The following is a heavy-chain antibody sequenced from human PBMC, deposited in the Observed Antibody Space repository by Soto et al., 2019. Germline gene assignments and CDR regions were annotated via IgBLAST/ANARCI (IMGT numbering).Heavy chain of an antibody. CDR3: APRPIFGRVIHGLNV. J-gene: IGHJ6*02. V-gene: IGHV1-58*01. Sequence: SVKFSCTSSGFTFTSSAVQWVRQARGQRLEWIGWIVVGSGNTNYAQKFQERVTITRDMSTSTAYMELSSLRSEDTAVYYCAPRPIFGRVIHGLNVWGQ. CDR1: GFTFTSSA. D-gene: IGHD3-3*01. CDR2: IVVGSGNT.